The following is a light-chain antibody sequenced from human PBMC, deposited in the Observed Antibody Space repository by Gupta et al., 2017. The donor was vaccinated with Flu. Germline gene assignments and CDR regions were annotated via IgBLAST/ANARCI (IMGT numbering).Light chain of an antibody. J-gene: IGLJ2*01. V-gene: IGLV2-14*01. CDR2: EVS. CDR1: SSDVGAYDY. Sequence: ITISSTGTSSDVGAYDYVSWYQQHPGKAPKLMICEVSNRPSGVSNRFSGSKSGNTASLTISGLQAEDEADYYCSSYTSSSTDVVFGGGTKLTVL. CDR3: SSYTSSSTDVV.